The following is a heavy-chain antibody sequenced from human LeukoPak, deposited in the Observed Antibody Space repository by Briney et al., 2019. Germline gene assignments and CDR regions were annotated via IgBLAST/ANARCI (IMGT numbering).Heavy chain of an antibody. CDR2: ISMSSDTI. V-gene: IGHV3-48*01. CDR3: ARVGDDGETPFDY. D-gene: IGHD4-17*01. CDR1: GFTFSSYS. Sequence: GGSLRLSCAASGFTFSSYSMNWVRQAPGKGLEWVSHISMSSDTIYYADSVKGRFTVSRDKAKNSLYLQMNSLRAEDTAVYYCARVGDDGETPFDYWGQGTLVTVSS. J-gene: IGHJ4*02.